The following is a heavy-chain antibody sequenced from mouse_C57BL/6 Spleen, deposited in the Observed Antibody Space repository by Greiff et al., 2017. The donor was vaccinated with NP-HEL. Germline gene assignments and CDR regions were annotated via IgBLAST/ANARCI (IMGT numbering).Heavy chain of an antibody. CDR3: ARAYDGYYDWYFDV. D-gene: IGHD2-3*01. J-gene: IGHJ1*03. CDR1: GYTFTSYW. V-gene: IGHV1-53*01. Sequence: QVQLQQPGTELVKPGASVKLSCKASGYTFTSYWMHWVKQRPGQGLEWICTINPSNGGTNYNEKFKSKATLTVDKSSSTAYMQLSSLTSEDSAVYYCARAYDGYYDWYFDVGGTGTTVTVSS. CDR2: INPSNGGT.